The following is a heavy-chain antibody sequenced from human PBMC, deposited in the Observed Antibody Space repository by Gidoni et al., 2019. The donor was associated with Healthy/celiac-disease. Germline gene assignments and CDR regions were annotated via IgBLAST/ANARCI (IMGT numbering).Heavy chain of an antibody. Sequence: EVQLVESVGGLVKPGGSLRLSCAASRFTFSSYSMNWGRQALGKGLEWVSSISSRSSYIYYADSVKGRFTMSRDNAKNSLYLKMNSLRAEETAGYYCARDGLTSIDYWGQGTLVTVSS. J-gene: IGHJ4*02. CDR3: ARDGLTSIDY. D-gene: IGHD2-21*02. V-gene: IGHV3-21*04. CDR2: ISSRSSYI. CDR1: RFTFSSYS.